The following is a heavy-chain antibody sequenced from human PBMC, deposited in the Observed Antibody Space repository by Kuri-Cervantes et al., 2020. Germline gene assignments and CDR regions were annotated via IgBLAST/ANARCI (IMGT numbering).Heavy chain of an antibody. CDR2: ITPYDGNT. Sequence: ASVKVSCKASGYTFTSHGISWVRQAPGQGLEWMGWITPYDGNTDYAQKLQGRVTMTTDTSTSTAYMELRSLRSDDTAVYYCARDHPQVITMIVVDYYYYYGMDVWGQGTTVTVSS. J-gene: IGHJ6*02. CDR3: ARDHPQVITMIVVDYYYYYGMDV. D-gene: IGHD3-22*01. V-gene: IGHV1-18*01. CDR1: GYTFTSHG.